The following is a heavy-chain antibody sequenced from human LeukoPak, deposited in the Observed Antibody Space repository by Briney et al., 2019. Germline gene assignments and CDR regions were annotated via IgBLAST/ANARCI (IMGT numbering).Heavy chain of an antibody. Sequence: PGGSLRLSCAASGFTFSSYRMNWVRQAPGKGLEWISHINTDSSSIHYADSMKGRFTISRDNAKNSLYLQMNNLRGEDTAIYYCVRDATLIPGTVYFDYWGQGALVTVSS. V-gene: IGHV3-48*04. J-gene: IGHJ4*02. D-gene: IGHD2-15*01. CDR1: GFTFSSYR. CDR2: INTDSSSI. CDR3: VRDATLIPGTVYFDY.